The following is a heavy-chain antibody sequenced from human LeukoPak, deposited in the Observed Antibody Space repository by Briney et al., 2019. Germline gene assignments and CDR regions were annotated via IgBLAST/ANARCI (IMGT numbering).Heavy chain of an antibody. Sequence: SETLSLTCTVSGDSINSGGSYWSWIRQPPGKGLEWIGYIYHTGDTFYNPSLKSRVTISLDRSQNQFSLKLSSVTAADTAVYYCARGPFPEGFDPWGQGTLVTVSS. CDR1: GDSINSGGSY. CDR3: ARGPFPEGFDP. CDR2: IYHTGDT. J-gene: IGHJ5*02. V-gene: IGHV4-30-2*01.